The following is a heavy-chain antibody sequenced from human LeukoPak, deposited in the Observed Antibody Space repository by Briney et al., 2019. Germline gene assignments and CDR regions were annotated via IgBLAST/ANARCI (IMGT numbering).Heavy chain of an antibody. V-gene: IGHV1-18*01. J-gene: IGHJ4*02. D-gene: IGHD3-22*01. Sequence: ASVTVSCTASGYTFTSYGISWVRQAPGQGFEWMGWISAYNGNTNYAQKLQGRVTMTTDTSTSTAYMELRSLRSDDTAVYYCARGGGDYYYDSSGYYYRWGQGTLVTVSS. CDR3: ARGGGDYYYDSSGYYYR. CDR2: ISAYNGNT. CDR1: GYTFTSYG.